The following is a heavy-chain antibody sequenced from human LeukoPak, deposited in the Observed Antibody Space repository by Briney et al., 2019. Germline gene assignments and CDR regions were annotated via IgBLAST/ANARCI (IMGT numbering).Heavy chain of an antibody. D-gene: IGHD3-22*01. V-gene: IGHV3-21*01. CDR1: GFTFSSYS. CDR3: ARDTTDYYDSSGYYTGY. J-gene: IGHJ4*02. CDR2: ISSSSSYI. Sequence: GGSLRLSCAASGFTFSSYSMNWVRQAPGKGLEWVSSISSSSSYIYYADSVKGRFTISRDNAKNSLYLQMNSLRAEDTAVYYCARDTTDYYDSSGYYTGYWGQGTLVTVSS.